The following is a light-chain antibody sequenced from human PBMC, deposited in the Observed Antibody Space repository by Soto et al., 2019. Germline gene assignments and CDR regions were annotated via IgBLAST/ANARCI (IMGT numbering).Light chain of an antibody. CDR1: SSNIGNNY. CDR2: DNN. J-gene: IGLJ1*01. Sequence: QSVLTQPPSVSAARGQKVTISCSGSSSNIGNNYVSWYQQLPGTAPKLLVYDNNKRPSGIPDRFSGSKFGTSATLGITGLQAGDEADYYCGRWDSSLSAGVFGTGTKLTVL. V-gene: IGLV1-51*01. CDR3: GRWDSSLSAGV.